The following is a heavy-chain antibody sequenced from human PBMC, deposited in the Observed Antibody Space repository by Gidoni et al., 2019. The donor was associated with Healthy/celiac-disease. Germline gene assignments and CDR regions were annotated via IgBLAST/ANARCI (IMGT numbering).Heavy chain of an antibody. CDR2: ISSSGSTI. J-gene: IGHJ6*02. D-gene: IGHD3-3*01. CDR3: ARVGIFGVVNDMNYYYYGMDV. CDR1: GFPFSAYS. Sequence: QVQLVESGVGLVKPGGSLRLSCASCGFPFSAYSKTWIRQSPGKGLEWVSYISSSGSTIYYADSVKGRFTISRDNAKNSLYLQMNSLRAEDTAVYYCARVGIFGVVNDMNYYYYGMDVWGQGTTVTVSS. V-gene: IGHV3-11*01.